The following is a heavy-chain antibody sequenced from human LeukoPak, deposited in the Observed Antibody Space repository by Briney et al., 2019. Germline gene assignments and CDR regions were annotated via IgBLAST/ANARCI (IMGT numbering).Heavy chain of an antibody. J-gene: IGHJ4*02. CDR1: GFTFSSYA. V-gene: IGHV3-30*04. Sequence: GRSLRLSCAASGFTFSSYAMHWVRQAPGKGLEGVAVISYDGSNKYYADSVKGRFTISRDNSKNTLYLQMNSLRAEDTAVYYCATRIAARNYFDYWGQGTLGTVSS. CDR2: ISYDGSNK. D-gene: IGHD6-6*01. CDR3: ATRIAARNYFDY.